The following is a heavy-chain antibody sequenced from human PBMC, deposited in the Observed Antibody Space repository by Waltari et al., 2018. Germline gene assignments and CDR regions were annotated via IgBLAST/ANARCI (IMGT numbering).Heavy chain of an antibody. CDR1: GYTFTGYY. D-gene: IGHD4-17*01. CDR3: ARRAGEWRTHKKYGDSDY. Sequence: QVQLVQSGAEVKKPGASVKVSCKASGYTFTGYYMHWVRQAPGQGLEWMGWINPNSGGTNYAQKFQGRVTMTRDTSISTAYMELSRLRSDDTAVYYCARRAGEWRTHKKYGDSDYWGQGTLVTVSS. J-gene: IGHJ4*02. V-gene: IGHV1-2*02. CDR2: INPNSGGT.